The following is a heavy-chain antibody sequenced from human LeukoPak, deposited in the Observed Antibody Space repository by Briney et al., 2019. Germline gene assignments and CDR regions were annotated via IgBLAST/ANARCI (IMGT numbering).Heavy chain of an antibody. J-gene: IGHJ1*01. D-gene: IGHD5-12*01. CDR1: RISVSNNY. V-gene: IGHV3-53*01. Sequence: EESLRLSCAASRISVSNNYMSWVRQAPGKRLEFVSVIYAGGDTFYADSVKGRFTISRDSSKNTLYLHMSSLTPEDTAVYYCAQARSSSGYGPLGFYWGQGTLVTVSS. CDR2: IYAGGDT. CDR3: AQARSSSGYGPLGFY.